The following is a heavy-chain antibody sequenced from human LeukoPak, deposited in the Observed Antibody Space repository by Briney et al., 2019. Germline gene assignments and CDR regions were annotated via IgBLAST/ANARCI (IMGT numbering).Heavy chain of an antibody. CDR1: GFTFSSYA. Sequence: GGSLRLSCAASGFTFSSYAMHWVRQAPGKGLEWVAVISYDGSNKYYADSVKGRFTISRDNYKNTLYLQMNSLRAEDSAVYYCARGSFYYYDKSGYSTVYYFDYWGQGTLVTVSS. CDR2: ISYDGSNK. J-gene: IGHJ4*02. CDR3: ARGSFYYYDKSGYSTVYYFDY. D-gene: IGHD3-22*01. V-gene: IGHV3-30-3*01.